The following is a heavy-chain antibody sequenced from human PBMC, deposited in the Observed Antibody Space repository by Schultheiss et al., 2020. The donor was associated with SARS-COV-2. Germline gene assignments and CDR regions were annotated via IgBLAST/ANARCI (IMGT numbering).Heavy chain of an antibody. Sequence: GGSLRLSCAASGFTFSSYGMHWVRQAPGKGLEWVAVIWYDGSNKYYADSVKGRFTISRDNSKNTLYLQMNSLRAEDTAVYYCARVGGYDKNYYYYGMDVWCRGTTVTVSS. CDR3: ARVGGYDKNYYYYGMDV. CDR1: GFTFSSYG. CDR2: IWYDGSNK. J-gene: IGHJ6*02. D-gene: IGHD5-12*01. V-gene: IGHV3-33*01.